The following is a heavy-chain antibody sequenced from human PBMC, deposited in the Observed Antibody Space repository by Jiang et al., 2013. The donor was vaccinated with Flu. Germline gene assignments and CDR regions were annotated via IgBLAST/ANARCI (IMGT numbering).Heavy chain of an antibody. CDR2: ISTKNGDT. CDR1: GYTFTGYY. J-gene: IGHJ4*02. D-gene: IGHD3-10*01. Sequence: SVKVSCKASGYTFTGYYMHWVRQSPGQGLQWMGWISTKNGDTDYAQAFQGRVTMTRDTSISTVYMELASLRSDDTAIYYCARDLYRSYDFWGQGTLVTVSS. V-gene: IGHV1-2*02. CDR3: ARDLYRSYDF.